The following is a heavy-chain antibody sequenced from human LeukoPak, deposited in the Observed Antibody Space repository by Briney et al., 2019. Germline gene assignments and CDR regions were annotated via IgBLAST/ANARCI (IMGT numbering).Heavy chain of an antibody. CDR3: ARVPGYCGGDCYFDY. D-gene: IGHD2-21*02. V-gene: IGHV3-7*01. Sequence: GGSLRLSCAASGFTFSSYWMSWVRQAPGKGLEWVANIKQDGSEKYYVDSVKGRFTISRDNAKNSLYLQMNSLRAEDTAVYYCARVPGYCGGDCYFDYWGQGTLVTVS. J-gene: IGHJ4*02. CDR2: IKQDGSEK. CDR1: GFTFSSYW.